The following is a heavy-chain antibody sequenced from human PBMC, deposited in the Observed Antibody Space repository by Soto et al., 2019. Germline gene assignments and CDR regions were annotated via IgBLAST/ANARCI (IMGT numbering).Heavy chain of an antibody. CDR2: IYYSGST. CDR1: GGSISSGAYY. V-gene: IGHV4-31*03. J-gene: IGHJ4*02. Sequence: QVQLQESGPGLVKPSQTLSLTCTVSGGSISSGAYYWSWIRQHPGKGLEWIGYIYYSGSTYYNPSLKSRVTISVNTSKNQFSLKLSSVTAADTAVYYCASSSGARYYDYWGQGTLVTVSS. CDR3: ASSSGARYYDY. D-gene: IGHD2-15*01.